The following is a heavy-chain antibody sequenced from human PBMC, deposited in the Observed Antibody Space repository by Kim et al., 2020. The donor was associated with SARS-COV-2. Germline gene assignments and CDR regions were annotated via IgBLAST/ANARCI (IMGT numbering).Heavy chain of an antibody. CDR1: GFTFSSYS. CDR3: AREGMVVVPAKGYYYYGMDV. J-gene: IGHJ6*02. D-gene: IGHD2-2*01. Sequence: GGSLRLSCAASGFTFSSYSMNWVRQAPGKGLEWVSSISSSSYIYYADSVKGRFTISRDNAKNSLYLQMNSLRAEDTAVYYCAREGMVVVPAKGYYYYGMDVWGQGSTVTVSS. CDR2: ISSSSYI. V-gene: IGHV3-21*01.